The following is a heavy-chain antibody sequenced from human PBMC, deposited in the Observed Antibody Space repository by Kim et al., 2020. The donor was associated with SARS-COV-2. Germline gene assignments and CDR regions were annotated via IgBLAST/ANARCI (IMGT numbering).Heavy chain of an antibody. D-gene: IGHD1-7*01. CDR1: GGSISSSSYY. V-gene: IGHV4-39*01. CDR3: ARRGNWNWAFDY. J-gene: IGHJ4*02. Sequence: SETLSLTCTVSGGSISSSSYYWGWIRQPPGKGLEWIGSIYYSGSTYYNPSLKSRVTISVDTSKNQFSLKLSSVTAADTAVYYCARRGNWNWAFDYWGQGTLITVSS. CDR2: IYYSGST.